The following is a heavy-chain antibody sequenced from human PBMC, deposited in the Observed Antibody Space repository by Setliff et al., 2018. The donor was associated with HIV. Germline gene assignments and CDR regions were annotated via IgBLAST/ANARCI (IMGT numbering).Heavy chain of an antibody. V-gene: IGHV4-34*01. CDR1: GGSFSGYY. J-gene: IGHJ4*02. Sequence: SETLSLTCAVYGGSFSGYYWSWIRQSPGKGLEWIGEINHSGSTNYNPSLKSRVTISLDTSKNQLYLKLSSVTAADTAVYYCARRTGAGVFDYWGQGTLVTVSS. D-gene: IGHD3-10*01. CDR2: INHSGST. CDR3: ARRTGAGVFDY.